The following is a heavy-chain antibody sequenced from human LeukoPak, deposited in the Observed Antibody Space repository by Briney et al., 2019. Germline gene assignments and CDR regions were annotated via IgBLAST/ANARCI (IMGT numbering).Heavy chain of an antibody. V-gene: IGHV4-59*01. CDR1: GGSISSYY. J-gene: IGHJ4*02. CDR2: IYYSGST. Sequence: SETLSLTCTVSGGSISSYYWSWIRQPPGKGLEWIGYIYYSGSTNYNPSLKSRVTISVDTSKNQFSLKLSFVTAADTAVYYCARDSIAARGRAFDYWGQGTLVTVSS. CDR3: ARDSIAARGRAFDY. D-gene: IGHD6-6*01.